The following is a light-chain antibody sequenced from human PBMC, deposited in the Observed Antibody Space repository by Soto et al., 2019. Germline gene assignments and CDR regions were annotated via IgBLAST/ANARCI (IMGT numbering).Light chain of an antibody. Sequence: EIVMTQSPATLSVSPGERATLSCRASQSISSNVGWYQQRPGQAPRLPIYGASTRATGIPARFSGSGSGTEFTLTISSLDSEDSAVYYCQQYNTWRQITFGQGTRLEIK. CDR1: QSISSN. CDR3: QQYNTWRQIT. J-gene: IGKJ5*01. CDR2: GAS. V-gene: IGKV3-15*01.